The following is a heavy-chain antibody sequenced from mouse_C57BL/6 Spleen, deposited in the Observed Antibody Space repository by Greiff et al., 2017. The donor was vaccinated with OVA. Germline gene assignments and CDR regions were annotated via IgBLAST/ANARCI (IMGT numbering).Heavy chain of an antibody. CDR2: IWTGGGT. CDR1: GFSLTSYA. CDR3: ARIPPLYDGYCAMDY. Sequence: VKLVESGPGLVAPSQSLSITCTVSGFSLTSYAISWVRQPPGKGLEWLGVIWTGGGTNYNSALKSRLSISKDNSKSQVFLKMNSLQTDDTARYYCARIPPLYDGYCAMDYWGQGTSVTVSS. J-gene: IGHJ4*01. D-gene: IGHD2-3*01. V-gene: IGHV2-9-1*01.